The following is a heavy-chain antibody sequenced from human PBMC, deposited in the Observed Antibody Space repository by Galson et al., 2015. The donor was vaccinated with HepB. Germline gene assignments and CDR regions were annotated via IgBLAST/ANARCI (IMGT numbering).Heavy chain of an antibody. CDR2: ISSNSGYA. D-gene: IGHD1-1*01. Sequence: SVKVSCKASGYTFTNDVFSWVRQAPGQGLEWMGWISSNSGYANYTQKLQDRLTMTTDTTTSTAYMELRNLKSDDTAMYYCARERSGYWGQGTLITVSS. J-gene: IGHJ4*02. V-gene: IGHV1-18*01. CDR3: ARERSGY. CDR1: GYTFTNDV.